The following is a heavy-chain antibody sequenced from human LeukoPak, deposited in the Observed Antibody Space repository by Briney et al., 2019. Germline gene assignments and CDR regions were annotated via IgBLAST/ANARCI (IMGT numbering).Heavy chain of an antibody. CDR1: GYSISSGYY. CDR3: ARVRGSGSYGEFDY. Sequence: PSETLSLTCTVSGYSISSGYYWGWIRQPPGKGLEWIGEIYHSGSTNYNSSLKSRITMSVDKSKNQFSLNVSSVTAADTAVYYCARVRGSGSYGEFDYWGQGTLVTVSS. D-gene: IGHD3-10*01. V-gene: IGHV4-38-2*02. J-gene: IGHJ4*02. CDR2: IYHSGST.